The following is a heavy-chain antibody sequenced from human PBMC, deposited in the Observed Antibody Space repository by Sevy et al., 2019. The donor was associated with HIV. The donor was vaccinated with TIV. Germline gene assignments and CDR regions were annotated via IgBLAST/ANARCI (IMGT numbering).Heavy chain of an antibody. J-gene: IGHJ4*02. Sequence: SETLSLTCIVSGGSIGRNSYDWGWIRQSPGKGLEWIGSIFFSGRTNYATSLKSRVTISVDKSKNQLSLQMRSVTATDTALYYCARHEGLVDRGFDYWGQGTLVTVSS. CDR2: IFFSGRT. D-gene: IGHD3-10*01. V-gene: IGHV4-39*01. CDR3: ARHEGLVDRGFDY. CDR1: GGSIGRNSYD.